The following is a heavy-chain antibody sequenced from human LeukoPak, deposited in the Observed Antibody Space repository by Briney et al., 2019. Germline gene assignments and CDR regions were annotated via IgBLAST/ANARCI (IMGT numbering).Heavy chain of an antibody. CDR2: ISGSGGNT. Sequence: GGTLRLSCAASGFTFSSYGMSWVRQAPGKGLEWVSAISGSGGNTYYADSVKGRFTISRDYSKNTLYLQMNSLRTEETAVYYCAKGPAMVRGTFDPWGQGTLVTVSS. D-gene: IGHD3-10*01. J-gene: IGHJ5*02. V-gene: IGHV3-23*01. CDR1: GFTFSSYG. CDR3: AKGPAMVRGTFDP.